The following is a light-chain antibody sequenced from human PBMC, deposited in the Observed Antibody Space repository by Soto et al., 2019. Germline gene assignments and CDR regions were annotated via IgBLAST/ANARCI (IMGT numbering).Light chain of an antibody. J-gene: IGKJ3*01. Sequence: EIVLTQSPATLSLSPGERATLSCRASQSVSSYLAWHQQKPGQAPRLLIYDASNRATGIPARFSGSGSGTDFTLTISSLAPEDFAVYYCQQRSNWPPRFTFGPGTKVDIK. CDR1: QSVSSY. CDR2: DAS. CDR3: QQRSNWPPRFT. V-gene: IGKV3-11*01.